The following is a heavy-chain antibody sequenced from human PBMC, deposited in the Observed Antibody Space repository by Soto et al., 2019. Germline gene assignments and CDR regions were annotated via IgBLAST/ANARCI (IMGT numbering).Heavy chain of an antibody. CDR1: GGTFSSYA. CDR3: ARDFCSSTSCYGFPYYFDY. V-gene: IGHV1-69*13. CDR2: IIPIFGTA. Sequence: SVKVSCKASGGTFSSYAISWVRQAPGQGLEWMGGIIPIFGTANCAQKFQGRVTITADESTSTAYMELSSLRSEDTAVYYCARDFCSSTSCYGFPYYFDYWGQGTLVTVSS. J-gene: IGHJ4*02. D-gene: IGHD2-2*01.